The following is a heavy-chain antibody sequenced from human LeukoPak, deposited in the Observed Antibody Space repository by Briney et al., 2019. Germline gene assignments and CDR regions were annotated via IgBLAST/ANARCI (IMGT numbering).Heavy chain of an antibody. Sequence: SGGSLRLSCAASGFTFSSYWMSWVRQAPGKGLEWVANIKQDGSEKYYVDSVKGRFTISRDNAKNSLYLQMNSLRAEDTAVYYCARVTSGWYPPYYYGMDVWGQGTTVTVSS. CDR1: GFTFSSYW. J-gene: IGHJ6*02. D-gene: IGHD6-19*01. CDR3: ARVTSGWYPPYYYGMDV. V-gene: IGHV3-7*01. CDR2: IKQDGSEK.